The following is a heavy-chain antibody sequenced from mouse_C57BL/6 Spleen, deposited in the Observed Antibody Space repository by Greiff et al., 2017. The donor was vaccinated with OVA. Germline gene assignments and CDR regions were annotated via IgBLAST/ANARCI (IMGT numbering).Heavy chain of an antibody. V-gene: IGHV1-9*01. CDR2: ILPGSGST. J-gene: IGHJ4*01. D-gene: IGHD1-1*01. Sequence: QVQLQQSGAELMKPGASVKLSCKATGYTFTGYWIEWVKQRPGHGLEWIGEILPGSGSTNYNEKFKGKATFTADTSSNSAYMQLSSLTTEDSAIYYCARRYYYGSSYVYARDYWGQGTSVTVSS. CDR3: ARRYYYGSSYVYARDY. CDR1: GYTFTGYW.